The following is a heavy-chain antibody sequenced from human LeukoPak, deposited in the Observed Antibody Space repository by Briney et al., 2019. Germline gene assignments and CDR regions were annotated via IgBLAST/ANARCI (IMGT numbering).Heavy chain of an antibody. V-gene: IGHV4-59*01. CDR1: GGSISSYY. CDR3: ARSATVTTFSD. J-gene: IGHJ4*02. CDR2: IYYSGST. Sequence: SETQSLTCTVSGGSISSYYWSWIRQPPGKGLEWIGYIYYSGSTNYNPSLKSRVTISVDTSKNQFSLKLSSVTAADTAVYYCARSATVTTFSDWGQGTLVTVSS. D-gene: IGHD4-17*01.